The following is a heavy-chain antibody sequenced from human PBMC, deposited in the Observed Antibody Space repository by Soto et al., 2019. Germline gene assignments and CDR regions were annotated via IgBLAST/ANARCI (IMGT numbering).Heavy chain of an antibody. Sequence: GGSLRLSCAASGFTFSSYGMHWVRQAPGKGLEWVAVIWYDGSNKYYADSVKGRFTISRDNSKNTLYLQMNSLRAEDTAVYYCARGAQSYDILTGYYTHGMEVWGQGTTVTVSS. D-gene: IGHD3-9*01. CDR1: GFTFSSYG. V-gene: IGHV3-33*01. CDR3: ARGAQSYDILTGYYTHGMEV. CDR2: IWYDGSNK. J-gene: IGHJ6*02.